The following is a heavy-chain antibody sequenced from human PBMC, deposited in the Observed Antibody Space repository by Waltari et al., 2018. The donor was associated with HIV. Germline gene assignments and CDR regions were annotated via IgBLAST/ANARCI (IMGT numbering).Heavy chain of an antibody. CDR1: GSSINSGYY. V-gene: IGHV4-38-2*02. CDR2: SYPSGNT. CDR3: ARAYCSTPSCNSDDAFDL. Sequence: QVQLQESGPGLVKPSETLSLTCTVTGSSINSGYYWGWIRQPPGKGLEWIGHSYPSGNTFTNSALLSRFSLSVYTSNSQFSLTLHSLSAADTAVYYCARAYCSTPSCNSDDAFDLWGQGTVVIVSS. D-gene: IGHD2-15*01. J-gene: IGHJ3*01.